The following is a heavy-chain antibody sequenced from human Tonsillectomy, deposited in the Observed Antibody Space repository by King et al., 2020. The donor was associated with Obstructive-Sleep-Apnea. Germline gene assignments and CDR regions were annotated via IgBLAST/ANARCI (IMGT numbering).Heavy chain of an antibody. CDR2: INHSVKT. Sequence: QLQQWGAGLLKPSETLSLTCAVYGGSFSDYYWSWVRHPPGKGLEWIGEINHSVKTKSNPSLKSRVTISGDTSNNQFSLKFSSVTAAGTAVYYCARGSGAAAVNWFDPWGQGTLVTVSS. V-gene: IGHV4-34*01. D-gene: IGHD6-13*01. CDR3: ARGSGAAAVNWFDP. CDR1: GGSFSDYY. J-gene: IGHJ5*02.